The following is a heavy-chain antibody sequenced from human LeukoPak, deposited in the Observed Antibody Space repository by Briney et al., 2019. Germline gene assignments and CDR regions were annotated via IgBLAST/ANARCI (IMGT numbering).Heavy chain of an antibody. CDR3: TRGSYGDYEY. Sequence: GGSLRLSCSASRFTFSTYTMNWVRQAPGRGLEWISSMDLSSTYIYYADSVKGRFTISRDNAQNSLYLQLNSLKAEDTAVYYCTRGSYGDYEYWGQGTLVTVSS. J-gene: IGHJ4*02. D-gene: IGHD4-17*01. CDR2: MDLSSTYI. V-gene: IGHV3-21*01. CDR1: RFTFSTYT.